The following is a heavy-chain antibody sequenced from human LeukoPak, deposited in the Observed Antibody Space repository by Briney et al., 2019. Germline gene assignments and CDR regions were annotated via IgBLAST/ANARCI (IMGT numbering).Heavy chain of an antibody. J-gene: IGHJ6*02. Sequence: GASVKVSCKASGYTFTSYGISWVRQAPGQGLEWMGWISAYNGNTNYAQKLQGRVTMTTDTSTSTAYMELRSLRSDDTAVYYCARGITILGVVLGSSGMDVWGQGTTVTVSS. CDR3: ARGITILGVVLGSSGMDV. V-gene: IGHV1-18*01. D-gene: IGHD3-3*01. CDR1: GYTFTSYG. CDR2: ISAYNGNT.